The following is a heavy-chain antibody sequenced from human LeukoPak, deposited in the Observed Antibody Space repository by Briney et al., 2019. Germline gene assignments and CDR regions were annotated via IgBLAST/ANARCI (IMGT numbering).Heavy chain of an antibody. Sequence: KPSETLSLTCTVSGGSISSSSYYWGWIRQPPGKGLEWIGSIYYSGSTYYNPSLKSRVTISVDTSKNQFSLKPSSVTAADTAVYYCAERYYDSSGYLAGAFDIWGQGTMVTVSS. CDR2: IYYSGST. J-gene: IGHJ3*02. CDR1: GGSISSSSYY. CDR3: AERYYDSSGYLAGAFDI. D-gene: IGHD3-22*01. V-gene: IGHV4-39*01.